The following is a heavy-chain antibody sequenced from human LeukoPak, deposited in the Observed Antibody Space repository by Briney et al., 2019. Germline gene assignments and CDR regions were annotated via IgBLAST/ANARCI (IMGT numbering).Heavy chain of an antibody. Sequence: PGGSLRLSCAASGFTFSSYGMHWVRQAPGKGLEWVAFIRYDGSNKYYADSVKGRFTISRDNSKSTLYLQMNSLRAEDTAVYYCSKVTLQHLAPPHYWGQGTLVTVSS. V-gene: IGHV3-30*02. CDR2: IRYDGSNK. CDR1: GFTFSSYG. CDR3: SKVTLQHLAPPHY. D-gene: IGHD6-13*01. J-gene: IGHJ4*02.